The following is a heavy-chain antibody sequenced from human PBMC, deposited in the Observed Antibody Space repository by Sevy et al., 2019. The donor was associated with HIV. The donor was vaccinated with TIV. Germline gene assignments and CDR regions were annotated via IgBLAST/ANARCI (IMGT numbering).Heavy chain of an antibody. CDR2: ITWNSGTI. CDR1: EFTFDDYA. J-gene: IGHJ4*02. D-gene: IGHD5-18*01. CDR3: AKASRGPGYNYSDVVLDS. Sequence: GGSLRLSCAASEFTFDDYAMHWVRQAPGKGLEWVAGITWNSGTIGYADSVKGRFTISSDNAKNSLFLQMNSLGPDATAFYSCAKASRGPGYNYSDVVLDSWGQGTLVTVSS. V-gene: IGHV3-9*01.